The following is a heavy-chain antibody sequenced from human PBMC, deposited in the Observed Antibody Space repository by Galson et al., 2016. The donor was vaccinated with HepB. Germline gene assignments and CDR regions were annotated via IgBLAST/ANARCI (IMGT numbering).Heavy chain of an antibody. V-gene: IGHV5-51*03. CDR3: ARSRDTAMAVDY. J-gene: IGHJ4*02. CDR2: IYPGDSDT. CDR1: GYSFTNYW. Sequence: QSGAEVKKPGDSLKISCKGSGYSFTNYWIGWVRQMPGKGLEWMGIIYPGDSDTRYSPSSQGQVTISADESISTAYRQWSSLKASDTAMYYCARSRDTAMAVDYWGQGTLVTVSA. D-gene: IGHD5-18*01.